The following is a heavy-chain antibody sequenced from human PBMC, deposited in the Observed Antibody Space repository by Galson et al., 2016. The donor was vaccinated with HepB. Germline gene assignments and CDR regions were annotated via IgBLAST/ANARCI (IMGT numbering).Heavy chain of an antibody. V-gene: IGHV3-30*19. J-gene: IGHJ4*02. CDR2: ISDDRSNK. CDR1: GFNFNSSG. D-gene: IGHD1-26*01. Sequence: SLRLSCATSGFNFNSSGIHWVRQAPGKGLEWVAVISDDRSNKDYADSVKGRFTISRDNSKNTLYVQMNSLRAEDTAVYYCARVPDRSGVGYFDYWGQGTLVTVSS. CDR3: ARVPDRSGVGYFDY.